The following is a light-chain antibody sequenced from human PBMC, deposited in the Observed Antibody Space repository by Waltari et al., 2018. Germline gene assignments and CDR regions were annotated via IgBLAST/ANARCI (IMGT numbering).Light chain of an antibody. Sequence: DIQMTQSPSTLSASVGARVTITCRASQSISSWLAWYQQTTGKAPKLLMYMTSSLESGVPSRFGGSGSGTEFTLIISSLQPDDFATYYCQQYNNYPITFGGGTKVEIK. J-gene: IGKJ4*01. CDR1: QSISSW. V-gene: IGKV1-5*03. CDR3: QQYNNYPIT. CDR2: MTS.